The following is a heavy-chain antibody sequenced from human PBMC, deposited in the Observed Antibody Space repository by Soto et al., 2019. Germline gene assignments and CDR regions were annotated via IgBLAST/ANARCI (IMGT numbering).Heavy chain of an antibody. J-gene: IGHJ5*02. D-gene: IGHD5-18*01. CDR2: ISYDGSNK. V-gene: IGHV3-30-3*01. CDR1: GFTFSSYA. Sequence: GGSLRLSCAASGFTFSSYAMHWVRQAPGKGLEWVAVISYDGSNKYYADSVKGRFTISRDNSKNTLYLQMNSLRAEDTAVYYCARDEGQSRQLWSFTNSRWFDPWGQGTLVTVSS. CDR3: ARDEGQSRQLWSFTNSRWFDP.